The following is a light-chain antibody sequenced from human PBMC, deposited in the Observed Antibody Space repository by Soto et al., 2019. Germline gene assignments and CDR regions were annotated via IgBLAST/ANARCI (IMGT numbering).Light chain of an antibody. V-gene: IGLV1-47*02. CDR2: SND. Sequence: QSVLTQPPSASGTLGQRVTISCSGSTSNIGGNFVSWYQQFPGTAPKLLVYSNDHRPSGVPDRLSGSKSGTSASLAISGLRSDDEADYYCAAWDDSLSAYVFGAGTKVTVL. CDR3: AAWDDSLSAYV. CDR1: TSNIGGNF. J-gene: IGLJ1*01.